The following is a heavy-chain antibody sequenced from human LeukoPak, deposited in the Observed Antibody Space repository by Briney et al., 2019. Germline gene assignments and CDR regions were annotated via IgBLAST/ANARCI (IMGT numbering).Heavy chain of an antibody. Sequence: GGSLRLSCAASGFTFSSYGMHWVRQAPGKGLEWVVVISYDGSNKYYADSVKGRFTISRDNSKSTLYLQMNSLRAEDTAVYYCAKDQGRYGMDVWGKGTTVTVSS. J-gene: IGHJ6*04. CDR1: GFTFSSYG. V-gene: IGHV3-30*18. CDR2: ISYDGSNK. CDR3: AKDQGRYGMDV.